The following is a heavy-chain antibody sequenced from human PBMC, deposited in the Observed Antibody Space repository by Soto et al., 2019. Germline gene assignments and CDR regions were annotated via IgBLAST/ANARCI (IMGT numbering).Heavy chain of an antibody. J-gene: IGHJ4*02. Sequence: SETLSLTCTVSGGSISSGGYYWSWIRQHPGKGLEWIGYIYYSGSTYYNPSLESRVAMSVDTSKNHFSLNLSSVTAADMAVYYCAREGSYSAYNFAHGIQLWSFDFWGQGALVTVSS. D-gene: IGHD5-12*01. V-gene: IGHV4-31*03. CDR3: AREGSYSAYNFAHGIQLWSFDF. CDR2: IYYSGST. CDR1: GGSISSGGYY.